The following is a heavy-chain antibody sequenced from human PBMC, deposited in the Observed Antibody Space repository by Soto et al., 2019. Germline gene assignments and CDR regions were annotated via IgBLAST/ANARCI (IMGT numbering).Heavy chain of an antibody. Sequence: ASVKVSCKASGYTFTSYYMHWVRQAPGQGLEWMGIINPSGGSISYAQKFQGRVTMTRDTATSTVYMELSSLRSEDPAVYYCARRLPLGQLVESWVPYYHYGMDIWAQETTV. CDR2: INPSGGSI. CDR3: ARRLPLGQLVESWVPYYHYGMDI. V-gene: IGHV1-46*01. CDR1: GYTFTSYY. D-gene: IGHD6-6*01. J-gene: IGHJ6*02.